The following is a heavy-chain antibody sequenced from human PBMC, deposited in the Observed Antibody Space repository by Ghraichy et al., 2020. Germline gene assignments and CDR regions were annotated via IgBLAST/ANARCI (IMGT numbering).Heavy chain of an antibody. V-gene: IGHV1-18*01. CDR2: ISAYNGNT. J-gene: IGHJ5*02. CDR3: ARDAPDDFWSGDNWFDP. CDR1: GYTFTSYG. Sequence: ASVKVSCKASGYTFTSYGISWVRQAPGQGLEWMGWISAYNGNTNYAQKLQGRVTMTTDTSTSTAYMELRSLRSDDTAVYYCARDAPDDFWSGDNWFDPWGQGTLVTVSS. D-gene: IGHD3-3*01.